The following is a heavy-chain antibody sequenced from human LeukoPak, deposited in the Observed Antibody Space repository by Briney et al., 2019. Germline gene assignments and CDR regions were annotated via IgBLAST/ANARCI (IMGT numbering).Heavy chain of an antibody. V-gene: IGHV3-7*01. J-gene: IGHJ4*02. Sequence: GGSLRLSCAASGFTFSSYWMSWVRQAPGKGLEWVANIKQDGSEKYYVDSVKGRFTISRDNAKNSLYLQMNSLRAEDTAVYYCARGGKRLETYYFDYWGQGTLVTVSS. CDR3: ARGGKRLETYYFDY. D-gene: IGHD6-19*01. CDR2: IKQDGSEK. CDR1: GFTFSSYW.